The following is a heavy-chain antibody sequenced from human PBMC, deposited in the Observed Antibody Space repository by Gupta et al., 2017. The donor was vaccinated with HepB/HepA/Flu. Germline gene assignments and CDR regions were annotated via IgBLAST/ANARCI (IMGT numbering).Heavy chain of an antibody. D-gene: IGHD4-23*01. CDR3: ARHLGGNSSPSDY. V-gene: IGHV3-7*01. CDR1: GFTFSNYW. CDR2: IKQDGSEK. Sequence: EVQLVESGGGLVQPGGSLRLSCAASGFTFSNYWMSWVRQDPGKGLEWVANIKQDGSEKYYVDSVKGRFTISRDNAKKSQYLQMNSLRAEDTAVYFCARHLGGNSSPSDYWGQGTLVTVSS. J-gene: IGHJ4*02.